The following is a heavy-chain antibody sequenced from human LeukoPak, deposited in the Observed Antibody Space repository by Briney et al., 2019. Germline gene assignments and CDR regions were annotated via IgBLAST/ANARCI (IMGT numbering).Heavy chain of an antibody. Sequence: SETLSLTCTVSGGSINNYSWTWIRQPPGKGLEWIGYIYNSGSPNYNPSLKSRVTMSVDTSKNQLSLRLSSVTAADTAVYYCARYRYGDYYFDYWGQGTLVTVSS. D-gene: IGHD4-17*01. CDR2: IYNSGSP. V-gene: IGHV4-59*12. CDR3: ARYRYGDYYFDY. CDR1: GGSINNYS. J-gene: IGHJ4*02.